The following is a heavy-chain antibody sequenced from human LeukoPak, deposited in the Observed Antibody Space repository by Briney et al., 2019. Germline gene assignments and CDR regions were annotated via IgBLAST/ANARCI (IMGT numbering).Heavy chain of an antibody. V-gene: IGHV3-30-3*01. D-gene: IGHD1-14*01. CDR2: ISYDGSNK. CDR3: ARDAAPEPGDAFDI. Sequence: GGSLRLSCAASGFTFSSYAMHWVRQAPGKGLEWVAVISYDGSNKYYADSVKGRFTISRDNSKNTLYLQMNSLRAEDTAVYYCARDAAPEPGDAFDIWGQGTMVTVSS. J-gene: IGHJ3*02. CDR1: GFTFSSYA.